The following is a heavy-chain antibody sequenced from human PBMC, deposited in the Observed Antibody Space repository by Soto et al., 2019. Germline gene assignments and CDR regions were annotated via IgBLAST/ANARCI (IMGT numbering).Heavy chain of an antibody. D-gene: IGHD3-22*01. Sequence: VESLKISCITSGYRFTSYWIAWVRQMPGKGLEWMGIIFPSDSDTRYSPSFQGQVTISADRSTSTVFLQWASLKASDTAVYFCARKDKSGYFNWFDPWGQGTLVTVSS. V-gene: IGHV5-51*01. J-gene: IGHJ5*02. CDR1: GYRFTSYW. CDR3: ARKDKSGYFNWFDP. CDR2: IFPSDSDT.